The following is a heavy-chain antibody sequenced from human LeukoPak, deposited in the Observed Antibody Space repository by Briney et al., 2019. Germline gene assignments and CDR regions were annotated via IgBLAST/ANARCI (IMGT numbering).Heavy chain of an antibody. D-gene: IGHD6-19*01. Sequence: SETLSLTCTVSGGSISAYYWSWIRQPPGKGLEWIGYIYHSGSTNYNPSLKSRVTISVDTSKNQFSLKLSSVTAADTAVYYCAREGRDNSDWYYFDYWGQGTLVTVSS. V-gene: IGHV4-59*01. CDR2: IYHSGST. CDR1: GGSISAYY. CDR3: AREGRDNSDWYYFDY. J-gene: IGHJ4*02.